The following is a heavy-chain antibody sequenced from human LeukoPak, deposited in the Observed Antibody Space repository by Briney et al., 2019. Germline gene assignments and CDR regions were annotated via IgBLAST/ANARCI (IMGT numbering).Heavy chain of an antibody. Sequence: GASVKVSCKASGYTFTSYGISWVRQAPGQGLEWMGWINPNSGGTNYAQKFQGGVTMTRDTSISTAYMELSRLRSDDTAVYYCARDSGERGSGSYLIAYWGQGTLVTVSS. V-gene: IGHV1-2*02. J-gene: IGHJ4*02. D-gene: IGHD3-10*01. CDR3: ARDSGERGSGSYLIAY. CDR1: GYTFTSYG. CDR2: INPNSGGT.